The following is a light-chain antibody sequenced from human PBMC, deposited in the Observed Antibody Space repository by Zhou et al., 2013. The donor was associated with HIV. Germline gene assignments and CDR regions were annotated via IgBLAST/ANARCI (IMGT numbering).Light chain of an antibody. CDR3: QQYYDYPWT. J-gene: IGKJ1*01. CDR2: AAS. Sequence: IQMTQSPSSVSASVGDRVTITCRASQGIRNDLGWYQHKPGKAPKRLIYAASNLQSGIPSRFTGSGSGSDFTLTINCLQSEDFATYYCQQYYDYPWTFGQGTKVEI. CDR1: QGIRND. V-gene: IGKV1-6*01.